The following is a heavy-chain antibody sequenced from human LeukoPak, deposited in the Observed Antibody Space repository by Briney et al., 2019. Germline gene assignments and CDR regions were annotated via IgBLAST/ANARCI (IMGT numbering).Heavy chain of an antibody. CDR3: ARRIIGTSGYYYYYMDV. Sequence: SETLSLTCTVSGGSISTPIYHWGWIRQPPGKGLEWIGSIYYSGSTYYNPSLKSRVTISVDTSKNQFSLKLNSVTAADTAVYYCARRIIGTSGYYYYYMDVWVKGTTVTVSS. CDR2: IYYSGST. V-gene: IGHV4-39*01. J-gene: IGHJ6*03. CDR1: GGSISTPIYH. D-gene: IGHD3-10*01.